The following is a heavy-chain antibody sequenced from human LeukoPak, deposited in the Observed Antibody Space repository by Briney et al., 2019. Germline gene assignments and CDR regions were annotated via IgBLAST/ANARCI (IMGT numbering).Heavy chain of an antibody. J-gene: IGHJ4*02. CDR2: ISWNSGSI. CDR3: ARDRSSRGLYDY. V-gene: IGHV3-9*01. D-gene: IGHD2-8*01. CDR1: GFTFDDYA. Sequence: GWSLRLSCAASGFTFDDYAMHWVRQAPGKGLEWVSGISWNSGSIGYADSVKGRFTISRDNAKNSLYLQMNSLRAEDTAVYYCARDRSSRGLYDYWGQGTLVTVSS.